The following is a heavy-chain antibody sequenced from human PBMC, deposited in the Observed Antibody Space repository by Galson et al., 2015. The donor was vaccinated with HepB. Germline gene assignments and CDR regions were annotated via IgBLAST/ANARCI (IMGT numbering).Heavy chain of an antibody. CDR1: GFTFSSYG. CDR2: ISYDDSNK. V-gene: IGHV3-30*18. Sequence: SLRLSCAASGFTFSSYGMHWVRQAPGKGMEWVAVISYDDSNKYYADSVKGRFTISRDNSKNTLYMQMNSLRAEDTAAYYCAKDFWELRDLEWNYFGMDVWGQGTTVTVSS. J-gene: IGHJ6*02. D-gene: IGHD1-26*01. CDR3: AKDFWELRDLEWNYFGMDV.